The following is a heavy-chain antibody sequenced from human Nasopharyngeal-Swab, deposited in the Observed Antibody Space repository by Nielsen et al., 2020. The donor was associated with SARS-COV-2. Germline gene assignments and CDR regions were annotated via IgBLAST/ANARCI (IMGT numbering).Heavy chain of an antibody. CDR2: ISSNGGST. J-gene: IGHJ6*03. Sequence: VRQAPGKGLEYVSAISSNGGSTYYANSVKGRFTISRDNSKNTLYLQMGSLRAEDMAVYYCARTPLGYYYYYYMDVWGKGTTVTVSS. V-gene: IGHV3-64*01. CDR3: ARTPLGYYYYYYMDV.